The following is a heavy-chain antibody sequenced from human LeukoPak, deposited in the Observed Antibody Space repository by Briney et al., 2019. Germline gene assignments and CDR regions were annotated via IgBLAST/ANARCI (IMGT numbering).Heavy chain of an antibody. J-gene: IGHJ5*02. CDR2: IKQDGSEK. Sequence: GGSLRLSCAASGFTFSSCWMSWVRQAPGKGLEWVANIKQDGSEKYYVDSVKGRFTISRGNAKNSLYLQMNSLRAEDTAVYYCARDDCSSISCYHNWFDPWGQGTLVTVSS. CDR1: GFTFSSCW. CDR3: ARDDCSSISCYHNWFDP. V-gene: IGHV3-7*01. D-gene: IGHD2-2*01.